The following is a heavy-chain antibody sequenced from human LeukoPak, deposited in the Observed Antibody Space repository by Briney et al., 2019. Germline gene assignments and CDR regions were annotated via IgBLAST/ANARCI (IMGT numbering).Heavy chain of an antibody. CDR1: GFTFSSYA. Sequence: GGSLRLSCAASGFTFSSYAMSWVRQAPGKGLEWVSAISGSGGSTYYADSVKGRFTISKDNSKNTLYLQMNSLRAEDTAVYYCAKSVDFWSGAETPFDYWGQGTLVTVSS. CDR3: AKSVDFWSGAETPFDY. D-gene: IGHD3-3*01. J-gene: IGHJ4*02. V-gene: IGHV3-23*01. CDR2: ISGSGGST.